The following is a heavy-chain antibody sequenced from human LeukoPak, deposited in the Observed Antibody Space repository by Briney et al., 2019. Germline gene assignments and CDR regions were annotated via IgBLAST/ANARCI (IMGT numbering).Heavy chain of an antibody. CDR2: ISWDESTT. CDR1: GLSIGDNS. Sequence: SGGSLRLSCAASGLSIGDNSMHWVRQAPGKGLEWVSLISWDESTTYYSDSVKGRFTVSRDSSKNSLHLQMSSLRTEDTALYYCARGPNRWWVVSRNWGMDVWGQGTTVTVSS. CDR3: ARGPNRWWVVSRNWGMDV. J-gene: IGHJ6*02. D-gene: IGHD2-15*01. V-gene: IGHV3-43*01.